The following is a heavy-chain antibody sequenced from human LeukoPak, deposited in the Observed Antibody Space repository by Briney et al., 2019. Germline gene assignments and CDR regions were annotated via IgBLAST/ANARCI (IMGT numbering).Heavy chain of an antibody. J-gene: IGHJ4*02. D-gene: IGHD6-13*01. CDR3: TNIAAAGIGY. Sequence: GGSLRLSCAASEFTFSNYWMHWVRQAPGKGLVWVSRINSDGSTTSYADSVKGRFTISRDNAKNTLYLQMNSLRADDTAVYYCTNIAAAGIGYWGQGTLVTVSS. V-gene: IGHV3-74*01. CDR2: INSDGSTT. CDR1: EFTFSNYW.